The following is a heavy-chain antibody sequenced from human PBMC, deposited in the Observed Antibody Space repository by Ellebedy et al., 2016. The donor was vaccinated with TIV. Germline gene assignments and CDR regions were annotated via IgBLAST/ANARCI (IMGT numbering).Heavy chain of an antibody. V-gene: IGHV3-23*01. Sequence: GESLKISCAASGFRFSTHGMNWIRQAPGKGLEWVSVISGGGETTSYADSVKGRFTISRDNSKNMLFLQMNSLRAEDTALYYCAKGRKLILSSSLDYWGQGTLVTVSS. CDR2: ISGGGETT. CDR3: AKGRKLILSSSLDY. J-gene: IGHJ4*02. D-gene: IGHD2-8*01. CDR1: GFRFSTHG.